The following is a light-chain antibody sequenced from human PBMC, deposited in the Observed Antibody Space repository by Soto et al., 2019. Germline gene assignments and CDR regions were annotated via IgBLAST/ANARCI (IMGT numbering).Light chain of an antibody. CDR2: ATS. J-gene: IGKJ4*01. V-gene: IGKV1-39*01. Sequence: DIQVTQSPSSLSASVGDRISITCRASQSITRNLNWYQQNAGKAPKLLIYATSTLQSGVPSRFSGSGSGTDFTLTTSSLQPEDFATYYCQQSYSIPLTFGGGTKVEIK. CDR1: QSITRN. CDR3: QQSYSIPLT.